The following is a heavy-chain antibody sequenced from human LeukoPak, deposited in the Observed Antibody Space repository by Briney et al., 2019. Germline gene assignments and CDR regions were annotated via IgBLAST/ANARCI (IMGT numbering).Heavy chain of an antibody. CDR3: ARRHEVGATRGGWYFDY. J-gene: IGHJ4*02. D-gene: IGHD1-26*01. Sequence: SETLSLTCTVSGGSISSYYWSWIRQPPGKGLEWIGYIYTSGSTNYNPSLKSRVTISVDTSKNQFSLKLSSVTAADTAVYYCARRHEVGATRGGWYFDYWGQGTLVTVSS. CDR2: IYTSGST. V-gene: IGHV4-4*09. CDR1: GGSISSYY.